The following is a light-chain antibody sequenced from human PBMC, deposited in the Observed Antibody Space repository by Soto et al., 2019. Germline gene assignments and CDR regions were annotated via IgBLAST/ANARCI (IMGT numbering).Light chain of an antibody. Sequence: QSALTQPASVSGSPGQSITISCTGTSSDVGGYNYVSWYQQHPGKAPKLILYEVTNRPSGVSYRFSGSKSGNTASLSISGLQAGDEADYYCSSYSSSSTPVLFGGGTKLTVL. CDR3: SSYSSSSTPVL. J-gene: IGLJ2*01. CDR1: SSDVGGYNY. CDR2: EVT. V-gene: IGLV2-14*01.